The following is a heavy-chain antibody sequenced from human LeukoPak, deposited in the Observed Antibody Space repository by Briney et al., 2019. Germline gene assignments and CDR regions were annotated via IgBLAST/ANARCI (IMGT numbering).Heavy chain of an antibody. CDR3: ARLAPGNYDILTGDPKVVFDY. V-gene: IGHV4-59*01. Sequence: SSETLSLTCTVFGGSISSFFWSWIRQPPGKGLEWIGYVHSSGSTKYNPSLKSRLIISVDMSKNQFSLKLRSVSVADTAVYYCARLAPGNYDILTGDPKVVFDYWGQGALVTVSS. CDR2: VHSSGST. J-gene: IGHJ4*02. D-gene: IGHD3-9*01. CDR1: GGSISSFF.